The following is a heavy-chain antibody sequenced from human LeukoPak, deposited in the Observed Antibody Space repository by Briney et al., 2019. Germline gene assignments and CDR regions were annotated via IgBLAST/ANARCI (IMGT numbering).Heavy chain of an antibody. Sequence: GGSLRLSCAASGLIFSSSWMHWVRQAPGKGLVWVSCINSDGNSPTYADSVKGRFTISRDNAKNTLSLQMNSLRAEDTAVYYCARDGGSYSPQDYWGQGTLVTVSS. J-gene: IGHJ4*02. V-gene: IGHV3-74*01. CDR2: INSDGNSP. CDR3: ARDGGSYSPQDY. CDR1: GLIFSSSW. D-gene: IGHD1-26*01.